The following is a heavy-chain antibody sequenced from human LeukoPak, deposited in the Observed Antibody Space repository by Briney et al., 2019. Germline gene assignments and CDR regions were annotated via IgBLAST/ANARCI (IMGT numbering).Heavy chain of an antibody. D-gene: IGHD6-25*01. V-gene: IGHV3-7*01. CDR1: GFTFSTNW. Sequence: PGGSLRLSCAASGFTFSTNWMSWFRQAPGKGLEWVAHIKPDGSETYYVDSVKGRFTISRDNAKNSLYLQMNSLRAEDTAVYYCATAVSAAGDSWGQGTLVTVSS. CDR3: ATAVSAAGDS. J-gene: IGHJ5*01. CDR2: IKPDGSET.